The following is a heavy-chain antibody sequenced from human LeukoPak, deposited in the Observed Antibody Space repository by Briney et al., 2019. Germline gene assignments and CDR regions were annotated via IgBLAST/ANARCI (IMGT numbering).Heavy chain of an antibody. J-gene: IGHJ4*02. CDR3: ARDHRVYYGSGSYDY. D-gene: IGHD3-10*01. Sequence: GGSLRLSCAASGFSFSSNYMTWVRQAPGKGLEWVSDVYSGGSTYYADSVKGRFTISRDNSMNTLYLQMNSLRAEDTAVYYCARDHRVYYGSGSYDYWGQGTLVTVSS. V-gene: IGHV3-66*01. CDR1: GFSFSSNY. CDR2: VYSGGST.